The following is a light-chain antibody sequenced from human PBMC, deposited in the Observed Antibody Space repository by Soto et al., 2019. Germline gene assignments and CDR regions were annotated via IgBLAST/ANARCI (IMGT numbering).Light chain of an antibody. V-gene: IGLV2-14*04. CDR2: DVS. CDR3: SSYTSSSPFV. Sequence: SAYPGQTITISRTGTSSDVGGHNYVSWYQQHPGKAPKLMIYDVSNRPSGVSNRFSGSKSGNTASLTISGLQAEDEADYYCSSYTSSSPFVFGTGTKVTVL. CDR1: SSDVGGHNY. J-gene: IGLJ1*01.